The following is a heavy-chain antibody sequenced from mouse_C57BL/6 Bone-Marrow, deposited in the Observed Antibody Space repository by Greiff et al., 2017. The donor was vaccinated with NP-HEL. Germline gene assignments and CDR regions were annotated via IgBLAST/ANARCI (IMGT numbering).Heavy chain of an antibody. J-gene: IGHJ1*03. Sequence: QVQLQQSGAELVKPGASVKMSCKASSYTFTSYWITWVKQRPGQGLEWIGDIYPGSGSTNYNEKFKSKATLTVDTSSSTAYRQRSSLTAEDSAVYYCARYHYYGSSFYWYFDVWGTGTTVTVAS. D-gene: IGHD1-1*01. CDR2: IYPGSGST. CDR3: ARYHYYGSSFYWYFDV. CDR1: SYTFTSYW. V-gene: IGHV1-55*01.